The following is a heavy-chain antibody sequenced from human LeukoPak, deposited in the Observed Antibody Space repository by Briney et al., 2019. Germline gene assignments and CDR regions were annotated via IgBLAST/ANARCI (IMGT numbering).Heavy chain of an antibody. CDR1: GGSISSYY. D-gene: IGHD3-10*01. V-gene: IGHV4-4*07. Sequence: ASETLSLTCTVSGGSISSYYWSWSRQPAGKGLKWIGRIYTSGSTDYNPSLKSRVTMSVDTSKNQFSLKLSSVTAADTAVYYCARDSGTTGEVKFDPWGQGTLVTVSS. CDR2: IYTSGST. J-gene: IGHJ5*02. CDR3: ARDSGTTGEVKFDP.